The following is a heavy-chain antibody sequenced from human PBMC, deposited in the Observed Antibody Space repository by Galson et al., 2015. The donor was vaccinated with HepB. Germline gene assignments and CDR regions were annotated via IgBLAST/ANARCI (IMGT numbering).Heavy chain of an antibody. CDR2: ISNDGTIT. J-gene: IGHJ2*01. Sequence: SLRLSCAASGFTFSHYWMHWVRQVPGKGLAWVSLISNDGTITYYADSVKGRFTISRDNSKNTLYLQMNSLIAEDTAVYYCARDGYSSSWYVRYFDLWGRGTLVTVSS. CDR3: ARDGYSSSWYVRYFDL. D-gene: IGHD6-13*01. V-gene: IGHV3-74*01. CDR1: GFTFSHYW.